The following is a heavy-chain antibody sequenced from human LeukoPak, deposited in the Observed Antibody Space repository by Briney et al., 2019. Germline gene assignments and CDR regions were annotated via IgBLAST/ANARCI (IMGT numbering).Heavy chain of an antibody. CDR1: GFTFSSYG. V-gene: IGHV3-30*02. D-gene: IGHD3-3*01. CDR2: IRYDGSNK. Sequence: GGSLRLSCAASGFTFSSYGMHWVRQAPGKGQEWVAFIRYDGSNKYYADSVKGRFTISRDNSKNTLYLQMNSLRAEDTAVYYCAKDKSYYDFWSGYYTLFDYWGQGTLVTVSS. J-gene: IGHJ4*02. CDR3: AKDKSYYDFWSGYYTLFDY.